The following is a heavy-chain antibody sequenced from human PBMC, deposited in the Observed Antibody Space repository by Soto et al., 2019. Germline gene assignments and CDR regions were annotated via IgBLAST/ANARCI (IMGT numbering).Heavy chain of an antibody. D-gene: IGHD6-25*01. CDR3: AVVDSTGNWFDP. CDR1: GGSLSSSDFY. Sequence: SETLSLTCTVTGGSLSSSDFYWGWLRQTPGKGLEFIGSMYYSGTTYYNPSLKSRVTISVDTSKNQFTLKLISVTAADTAVYYCAVVDSTGNWFDPWGEGALVTVSS. J-gene: IGHJ5*02. V-gene: IGHV4-39*01. CDR2: MYYSGTT.